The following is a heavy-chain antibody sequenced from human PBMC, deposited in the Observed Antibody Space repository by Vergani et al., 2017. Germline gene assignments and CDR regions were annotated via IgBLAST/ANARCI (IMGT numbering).Heavy chain of an antibody. Sequence: QVQLQESGPGLVKPSQTLSLTCTVSGCSISSCAFHWSWIPQPPGKGLEWVWYIHYSGRTYYNPALKMRVTISVDTSKNQFSLKLSSVTAADTAVYYCARECYGDSGGWGQGTLVTVSS. CDR2: IHYSGRT. V-gene: IGHV4-30-4*01. J-gene: IGHJ4*02. D-gene: IGHD4-17*01. CDR1: GCSISSCAFH. CDR3: ARECYGDSGG.